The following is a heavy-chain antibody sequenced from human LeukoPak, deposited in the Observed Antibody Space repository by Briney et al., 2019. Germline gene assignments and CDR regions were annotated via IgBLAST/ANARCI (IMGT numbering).Heavy chain of an antibody. D-gene: IGHD4-23*01. J-gene: IGHJ4*02. CDR3: ARELTPYGGNSISY. CDR1: GFTFSSYA. V-gene: IGHV3-30*04. Sequence: GGSLRLSCAASGFTFSSYAMHWVRQAPGKGLEWVAVLSFDGSNKYYADSVKGRFTISRDSSRNTLFLQMNSLRAEDTAVYYCARELTPYGGNSISYWGQGTLVTVSS. CDR2: LSFDGSNK.